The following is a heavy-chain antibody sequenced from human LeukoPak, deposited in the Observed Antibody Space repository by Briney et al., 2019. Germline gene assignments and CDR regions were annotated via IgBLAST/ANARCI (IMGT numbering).Heavy chain of an antibody. CDR2: ISSSSSYI. D-gene: IGHD2-21*01. V-gene: IGHV3-21*01. Sequence: GGSLRLSCAASGFTFSSCSMNWVRQAPGKGLEWVSSISSSSSYIYYADSVKGRFTISRDNAKNSLYLQMNSLRAEDTAVYYCARDPIQDCGGDCYDYWGQGTLVTVSS. J-gene: IGHJ4*02. CDR3: ARDPIQDCGGDCYDY. CDR1: GFTFSSCS.